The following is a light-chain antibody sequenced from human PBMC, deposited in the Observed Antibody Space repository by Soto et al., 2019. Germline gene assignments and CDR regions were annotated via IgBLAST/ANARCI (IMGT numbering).Light chain of an antibody. V-gene: IGKV1-27*01. J-gene: IGKJ4*01. Sequence: DIQMTQSPSSLSASVGDRVTITCRASQAIYNYLAWYQQKPGKVPTLLISAASTLQSGVPSRFSGSGSGTDFTLSISSLQPEDVATYYCQKFSAVPTFGGGTKVEI. CDR1: QAIYNY. CDR3: QKFSAVPT. CDR2: AAS.